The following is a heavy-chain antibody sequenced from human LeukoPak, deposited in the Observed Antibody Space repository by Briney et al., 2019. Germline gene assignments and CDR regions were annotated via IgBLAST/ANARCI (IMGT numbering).Heavy chain of an antibody. V-gene: IGHV3-72*01. D-gene: IGHD6-19*01. CDR2: SRNKANSYTT. CDR3: AISSGWYYFDY. Sequence: GRSLRLSCAASGFTFSDHYMDWVRQAPGKGLEWVGRSRNKANSYTTQYAASVKGRFTISRDDSKNSLYLQMNSLKTEDTAVYYCAISSGWYYFDYWGQGTLVTISS. CDR1: GFTFSDHY. J-gene: IGHJ4*02.